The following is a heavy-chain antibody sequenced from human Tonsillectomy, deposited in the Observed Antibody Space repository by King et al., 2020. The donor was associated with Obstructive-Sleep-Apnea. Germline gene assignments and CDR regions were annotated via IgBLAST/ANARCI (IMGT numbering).Heavy chain of an antibody. CDR3: ARDTHGDNFDY. Sequence: QVQLQESGPGLVKPSQTLSLTCTVSGGSISSGDYYWSWIRQPPGKGLEWLGYIYYSGSTYYNPSLTSRVNISCDTSKIPFPLSRSSVTAAETAVYYCARDTHGDNFDYWGQGTLVTVSS. J-gene: IGHJ4*02. CDR2: IYYSGST. D-gene: IGHD4-17*01. V-gene: IGHV4-30-4*01. CDR1: GGSISSGDYY.